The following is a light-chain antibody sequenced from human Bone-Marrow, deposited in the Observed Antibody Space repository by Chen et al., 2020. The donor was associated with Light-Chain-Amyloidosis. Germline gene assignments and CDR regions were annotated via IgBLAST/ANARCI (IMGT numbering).Light chain of an antibody. CDR1: SEHTVYS. V-gene: IGLV4-69*01. J-gene: IGLJ3*02. Sequence: QLVVNQSPSASASRGASVKLTCTLSSEHTVYSIAWHQQQPGKGPRFLMKLNSGGSHIQGDGIPDRFSGSSFGAERYLTISSLQSEDEADYDCQTWGAGIQVFGGGTKLTVL. CDR3: QTWGAGIQV. CDR2: LNSGGSH.